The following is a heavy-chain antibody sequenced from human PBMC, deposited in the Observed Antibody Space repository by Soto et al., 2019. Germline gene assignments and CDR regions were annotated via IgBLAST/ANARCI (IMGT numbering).Heavy chain of an antibody. V-gene: IGHV1-69*04. J-gene: IGHJ4*02. D-gene: IGHD3-10*01. CDR1: GGTFSSYT. CDR3: ARDSRGFGESDY. Sequence: ASVKVSCKASGGTFSSYTISWVRQAPGQGLEWMGRIIPILGIANYAQKFQGRVTITADKSTSTAYMELSSLRSEDTAVYYCARDSRGFGESDYWGQGTLVTVAS. CDR2: IIPILGIA.